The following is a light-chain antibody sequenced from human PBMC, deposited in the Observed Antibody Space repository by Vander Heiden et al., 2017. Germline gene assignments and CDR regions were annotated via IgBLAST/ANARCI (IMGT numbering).Light chain of an antibody. J-gene: IGKJ1*01. CDR3: QQYRNWPRT. V-gene: IGKV3-15*01. CDR2: GAS. Sequence: VLPQSPAPLSVSPGERAPLPCRASQSVSSNLTWYQQKPGQAPRLLIYGASTRATGIPARFSGSGSGTEFTLTISSLQSEDFAVYYCQQYRNWPRTFGQGTKVEI. CDR1: QSVSSN.